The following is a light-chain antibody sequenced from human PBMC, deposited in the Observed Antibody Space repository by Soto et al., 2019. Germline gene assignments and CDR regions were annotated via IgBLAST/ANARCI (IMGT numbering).Light chain of an antibody. CDR3: QQRSNWPPWT. CDR2: DAS. V-gene: IGKV3-11*01. CDR1: QSVSTY. J-gene: IGKJ1*01. Sequence: EIVLTQSPATLSLSPGERVTLFCQASQSVSTYLAWYQQKPGQAPRLLIYDASNRATGIPARFSGSGSGTDFTLTISSLEHEDFAVYYCQQRSNWPPWTFGQGTKVEIK.